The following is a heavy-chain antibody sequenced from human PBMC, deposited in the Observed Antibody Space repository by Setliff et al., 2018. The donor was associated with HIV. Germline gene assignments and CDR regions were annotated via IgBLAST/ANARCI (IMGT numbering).Heavy chain of an antibody. V-gene: IGHV1-8*02. D-gene: IGHD3-22*01. J-gene: IGHJ6*03. CDR3: ARARRDSYDRGRRNHYYIDV. CDR2: MNPNSGNT. Sequence: ASVKVSCKASGYTFTSYDINWVRQATGQGLEWMGWMNPNSGNTGYAQKFQGRVTMTRDASISTAYLELNTLKFEDTAVYYCARARRDSYDRGRRNHYYIDVWGKGTTVTVSS. CDR1: GYTFTSYD.